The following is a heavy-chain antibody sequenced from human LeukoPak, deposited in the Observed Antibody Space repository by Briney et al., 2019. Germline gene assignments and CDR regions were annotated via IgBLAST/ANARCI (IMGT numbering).Heavy chain of an antibody. CDR3: ATEMATNPAFDY. J-gene: IGHJ4*02. Sequence: GGSLRLSCAASGFTFSSYGMHWVRQAPGKGLEWVAFIHYDGSNKYYADSVRGRFTISRDNAKNTLYLQMNSLRADDTAVYYCATEMATNPAFDYWGQGTLVTVSS. CDR2: IHYDGSNK. CDR1: GFTFSSYG. V-gene: IGHV3-30*02. D-gene: IGHD5-24*01.